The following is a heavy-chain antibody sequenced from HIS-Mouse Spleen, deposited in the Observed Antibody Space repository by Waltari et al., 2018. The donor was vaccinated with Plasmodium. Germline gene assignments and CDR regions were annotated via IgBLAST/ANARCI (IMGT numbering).Heavy chain of an antibody. V-gene: IGHV3-7*01. J-gene: IGHJ2*01. Sequence: EVKLVASVGGLVQPGGSLSLSCSASGFPFRSYWTSWVRQAPGKGLEWVANRKQDGSEKYYVDSVKGRFTISRDNAKNSLYLQMNSLRAEDTAVYYCASSWYWYFDLWGRGTLVTVSS. CDR2: RKQDGSEK. D-gene: IGHD6-13*01. CDR3: ASSWYWYFDL. CDR1: GFPFRSYW.